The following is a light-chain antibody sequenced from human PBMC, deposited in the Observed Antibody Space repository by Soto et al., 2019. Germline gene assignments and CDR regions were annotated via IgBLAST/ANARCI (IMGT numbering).Light chain of an antibody. V-gene: IGKV3-15*01. CDR2: GVS. J-gene: IGKJ3*01. Sequence: EIVMTQSPGTLSVSPGERATLSCRASQSVSVNLAWYQQKPGQAPRLLIYGVSTRATGIPARFSGSESGTEFTLPISSLQYEDFAVYYCQQYNDWPFTFGHGTKVDIK. CDR1: QSVSVN. CDR3: QQYNDWPFT.